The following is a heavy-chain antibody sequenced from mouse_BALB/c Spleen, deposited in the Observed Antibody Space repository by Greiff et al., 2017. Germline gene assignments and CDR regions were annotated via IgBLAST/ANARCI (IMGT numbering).Heavy chain of an antibody. D-gene: IGHD3-3*01. CDR3: ARCWGRKNYFDY. CDR1: GYAFTNYL. CDR2: INPGSGGT. J-gene: IGHJ2*01. V-gene: IGHV1-54*01. Sequence: QVQLKQSGAELVRPGTSVKVSCKASGYAFTNYLIEWVKQRPGQGLEWIGVINPGSGGTNYNEKFKGKATLTADKSSSTAYMQLSSLTSDDSAVYFCARCWGRKNYFDYWGQGTTLTVSS.